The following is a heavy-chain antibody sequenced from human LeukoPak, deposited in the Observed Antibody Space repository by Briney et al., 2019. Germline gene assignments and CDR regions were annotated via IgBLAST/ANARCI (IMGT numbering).Heavy chain of an antibody. D-gene: IGHD1-26*01. CDR3: ARVGGGSYRYFDL. J-gene: IGHJ2*01. Sequence: SETLSLTCAVYGGSFSGYYWSWIRQPPGKGLEWIGYIYYSGSTNYNPSLKSRVTISVDTSKNQFSLKLSSVTAADTAVYYCARVGGGSYRYFDLWGRGTLVTVSS. CDR1: GGSFSGYY. V-gene: IGHV4-59*01. CDR2: IYYSGST.